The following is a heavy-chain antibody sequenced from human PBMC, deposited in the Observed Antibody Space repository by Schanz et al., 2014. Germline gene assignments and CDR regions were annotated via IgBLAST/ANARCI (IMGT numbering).Heavy chain of an antibody. D-gene: IGHD3-10*01. Sequence: QAQLMESGGGVVQPGTSLILSCSVSGFSLKTYGIHWFRQPAGKGLEWVAVIWNNGVTKYYADSVKGRFTISRDNSKNTLYLQMNSLRAEDTAVYYCARDFDDRRGYGSGYCLGDCMDVWGQGTTVTVSS. V-gene: IGHV3-33*01. CDR2: IWNNGVTK. J-gene: IGHJ6*02. CDR1: GFSLKTYG. CDR3: ARDFDDRRGYGSGYCLGDCMDV.